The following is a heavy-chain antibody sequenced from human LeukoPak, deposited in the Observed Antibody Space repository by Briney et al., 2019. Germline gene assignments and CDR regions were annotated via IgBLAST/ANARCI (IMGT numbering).Heavy chain of an antibody. J-gene: IGHJ4*02. CDR2: ISSSADST. D-gene: IGHD4-23*01. V-gene: IGHV3-23*01. CDR1: GFTFSSYA. CDR3: AKPLEKYTYGGNFDY. Sequence: GGSPRLSCEASGFTFSSYAMSWVRQAPGKGLAWVSVISSSADSTYYADSVKGRFTISRDNSKNTLYLQMNNLRAEDTAVYYCAKPLEKYTYGGNFDYWGQGILVTVSS.